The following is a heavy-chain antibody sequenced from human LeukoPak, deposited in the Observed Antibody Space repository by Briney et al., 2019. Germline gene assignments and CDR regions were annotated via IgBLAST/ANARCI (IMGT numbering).Heavy chain of an antibody. Sequence: GGSLRLSCEGSAFIFSGHWMNWVRQTPGKGLEWVASIKEDGSERQYVDSVKGRFSISRDNTKGSLFLQLNSLRAEDTAVYYCAKGTKYFDWLFHFDYWGQGTLVTVSS. V-gene: IGHV3-7*03. D-gene: IGHD3-9*01. CDR3: AKGTKYFDWLFHFDY. CDR2: IKEDGSER. J-gene: IGHJ4*02. CDR1: AFIFSGHW.